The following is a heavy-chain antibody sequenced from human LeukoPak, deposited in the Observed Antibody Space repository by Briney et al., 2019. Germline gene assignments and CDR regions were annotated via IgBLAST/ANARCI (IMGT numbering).Heavy chain of an antibody. CDR2: INPNTGAT. CDR3: ARDRVGSGWPRPWYFEF. D-gene: IGHD6-19*01. CDR1: GYTFTGYY. Sequence: ASVKVSCKPSGYTFTGYYLHWVRQAPGQGLEWMGWINPNTGATIYAEKFQGRVTMTRDTSINTAYMEMRSLRSDDTAVYYCARDRVGSGWPRPWYFEFWGKGTLITVSS. J-gene: IGHJ4*02. V-gene: IGHV1-2*02.